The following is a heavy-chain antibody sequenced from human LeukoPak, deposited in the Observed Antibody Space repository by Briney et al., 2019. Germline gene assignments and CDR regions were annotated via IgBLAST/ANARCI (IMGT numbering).Heavy chain of an antibody. J-gene: IGHJ6*02. D-gene: IGHD3-16*01. CDR3: ARLRSYGYYYDGMDV. CDR1: GFTFSSXX. CDR2: ISGSGGST. Sequence: SGFTFSSXXXXXVXXXXGKXXXXXXXISGSGGSTYYADSVKGRFTISRDNAKNSLYLQMNSLRAEDTAVYYCARLRSYGYYYDGMDVWGQGTTVIVSS. V-gene: IGHV3-23*01.